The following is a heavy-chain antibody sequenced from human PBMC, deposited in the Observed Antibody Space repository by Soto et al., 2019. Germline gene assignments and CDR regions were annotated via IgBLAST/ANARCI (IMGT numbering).Heavy chain of an antibody. V-gene: IGHV1-69*13. CDR3: ATPGIVGAPVYYGMDV. Sequence: SVKVSCKASGGTFSSYAISWVRQAPGQGLEWMGGVIPIFGTANYAQKFQGRVTITADESTSTAYMELSSLRSEDTAVYYCATPGIVGAPVYYGMDVWGQGTTVTVSS. CDR1: GGTFSSYA. D-gene: IGHD1-26*01. CDR2: VIPIFGTA. J-gene: IGHJ6*02.